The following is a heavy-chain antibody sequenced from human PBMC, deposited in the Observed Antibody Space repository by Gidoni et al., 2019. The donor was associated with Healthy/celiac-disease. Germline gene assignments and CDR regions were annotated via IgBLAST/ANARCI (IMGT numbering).Heavy chain of an antibody. D-gene: IGHD1-1*01. Sequence: EVQLVESGGGLVQPGGSLRLSCAASGFTFSSYSMNWVRQAPGKGLEWVSYISSSSSTIYYADSVKGRFTISRDNAKNSLYLQMNSLRDEDTAVYYCARDSSSTTGTTDGMDVWGQGTTVTVSS. CDR1: GFTFSSYS. V-gene: IGHV3-48*02. CDR2: ISSSSSTI. J-gene: IGHJ6*02. CDR3: ARDSSSTTGTTDGMDV.